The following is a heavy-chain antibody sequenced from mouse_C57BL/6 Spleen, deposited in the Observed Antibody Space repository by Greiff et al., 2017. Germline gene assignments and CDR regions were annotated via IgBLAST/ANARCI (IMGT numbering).Heavy chain of an antibody. D-gene: IGHD1-1*01. Sequence: QVQLQQPGAELVKPGASVKMSCKASGYTFTSYWITWVKQRPGQGLEWIGDIYPGSGSTNYNEKFKSKATLTVDTSSSTAYMQLSSLTSEDSAVYYCARGTVTTVVAHWYFDVWGTGTTVTVSS. J-gene: IGHJ1*03. CDR1: GYTFTSYW. CDR2: IYPGSGST. CDR3: ARGTVTTVVAHWYFDV. V-gene: IGHV1-55*01.